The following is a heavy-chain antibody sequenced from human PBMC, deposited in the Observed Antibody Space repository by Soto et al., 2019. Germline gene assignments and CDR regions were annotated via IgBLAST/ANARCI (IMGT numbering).Heavy chain of an antibody. D-gene: IGHD2-15*01. CDR2: IYWDDDK. Sequence: QITLKESGPTLVKPTQTLTLTCTFSGFSLSTSGVGVGWIRQPPGKALEWLALIYWDDDKRYSPSLKSRLTITKDTSKNQVVLTMTNTDPVDTATYYCAHRPSYCSGYSCYSGFDYWGQGTLVTVSS. CDR1: GFSLSTSGVG. V-gene: IGHV2-5*02. J-gene: IGHJ4*02. CDR3: AHRPSYCSGYSCYSGFDY.